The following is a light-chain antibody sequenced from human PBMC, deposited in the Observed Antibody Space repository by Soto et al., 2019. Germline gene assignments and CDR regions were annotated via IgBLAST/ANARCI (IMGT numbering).Light chain of an antibody. CDR1: SSDVGLYNY. Sequence: QSVLTQPASVSGSPGQPIAISCTGTSSDVGLYNYVSWYQQHPDKVPKLIIYDVTNRPSGVSDRFSGSKSGNTASLTISGLQADDEADYYCSSFTTSSTYVFGTGTKLTVL. J-gene: IGLJ1*01. V-gene: IGLV2-14*01. CDR2: DVT. CDR3: SSFTTSSTYV.